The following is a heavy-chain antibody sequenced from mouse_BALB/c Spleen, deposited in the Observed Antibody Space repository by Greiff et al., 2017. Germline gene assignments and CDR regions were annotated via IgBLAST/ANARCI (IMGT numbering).Heavy chain of an antibody. V-gene: IGHV5-17*02. CDR3: ARGGTMITSFAY. CDR2: ISSGSSTI. J-gene: IGHJ3*01. Sequence: EVHLVESGGGLVQPGGSRKLSCAASGFTFSSFGMHWVRQAPEKGLEWVAYISSGSSTIYYADTVKGRFTISRDNPKNTLFLQMTSLRSEDTAMYYCARGGTMITSFAYWGQGTLVTVSA. CDR1: GFTFSSFG. D-gene: IGHD2-4*01.